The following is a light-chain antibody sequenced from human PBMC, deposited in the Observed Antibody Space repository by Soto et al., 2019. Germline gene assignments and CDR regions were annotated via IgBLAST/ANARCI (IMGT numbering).Light chain of an antibody. V-gene: IGKV3-20*01. CDR3: PQLNSYPQT. Sequence: EIVVTQSPGTLSLSPGERATLSCRARQSVSSSYLAWYQQKPGQAPRLLIYAASRRATGIPDRFSGSGSGTDFTLTISSLQPEDFATYYCPQLNSYPQTFGQGTKVDIK. J-gene: IGKJ1*01. CDR1: QSVSSSY. CDR2: AAS.